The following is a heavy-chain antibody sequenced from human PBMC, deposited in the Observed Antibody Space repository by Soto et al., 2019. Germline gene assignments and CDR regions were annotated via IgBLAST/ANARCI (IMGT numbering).Heavy chain of an antibody. CDR3: ARQSSRWYSYYYGMDV. CDR2: IYYSGSP. CDR1: GGSISSSSYY. J-gene: IGHJ6*02. D-gene: IGHD6-13*01. Sequence: SETLSLTCTVSGGSISSSSYYWGWIRQPPGKGLEWIGSIYYSGSPYHNPSLKSRVTISVDTSKNQFSLKLSSVTAADTAVYYCARQSSRWYSYYYGMDVWGQGTTVTVYS. V-gene: IGHV4-39*01.